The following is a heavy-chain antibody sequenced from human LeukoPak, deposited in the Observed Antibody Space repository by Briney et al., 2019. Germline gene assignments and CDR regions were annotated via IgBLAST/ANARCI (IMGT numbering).Heavy chain of an antibody. V-gene: IGHV4-34*01. CDR3: ARGACVGSSTSCYSEYNWFDP. CDR1: GGSFSGYY. D-gene: IGHD2-2*01. CDR2: INHSGST. J-gene: IGHJ5*02. Sequence: SETLSLTCAVYGGSFSGYYWSWIRQPPGKGLEWIGEINHSGSTNYNPSLKSRVTISVDTSKNQFSLELSSVTAADTAVYYCARGACVGSSTSCYSEYNWFDPWGQGTLVTVSS.